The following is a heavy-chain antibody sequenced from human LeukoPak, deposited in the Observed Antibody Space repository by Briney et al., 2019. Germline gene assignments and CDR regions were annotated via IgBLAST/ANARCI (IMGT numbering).Heavy chain of an antibody. CDR1: GFTFSSYS. V-gene: IGHV3-21*01. J-gene: IGHJ6*03. CDR2: ISSSSSYI. D-gene: IGHD3-3*01. Sequence: PGGSLRLSCAASGFTFSSYSTNWVRQAPGKGLEWVSSISSSSSYIYYADSVKGRFTISRDNAKNSLYLQMNSLRAEDTAVYYGAGILEWSSGAYYYYYYMDVWGKGTTVTVSS. CDR3: AGILEWSSGAYYYYYYMDV.